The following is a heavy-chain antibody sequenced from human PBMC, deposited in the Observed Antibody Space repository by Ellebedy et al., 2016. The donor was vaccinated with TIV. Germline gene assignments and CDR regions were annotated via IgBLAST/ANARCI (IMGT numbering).Heavy chain of an antibody. Sequence: ASVKVSCXASGYTFTGYYMHWVRQAPGQGLEWMGWINPNSGGTNYAQKFQGRVTMTRDTSISTAYMELSRLRSDDTAVYYCARDQFRLYGSGSYRSVGFGYWGQGTLVTVSS. CDR1: GYTFTGYY. CDR2: INPNSGGT. V-gene: IGHV1-2*02. D-gene: IGHD3-10*01. J-gene: IGHJ4*02. CDR3: ARDQFRLYGSGSYRSVGFGY.